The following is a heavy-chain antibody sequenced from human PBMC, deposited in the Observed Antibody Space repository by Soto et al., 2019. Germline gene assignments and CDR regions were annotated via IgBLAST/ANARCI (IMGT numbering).Heavy chain of an antibody. CDR2: ISGSGGST. Sequence: GGSLRLSCAASGFTFSSYAMSWVRQAPGKGLEWVSAISGSGGSTYYADSVKGRFTISRDNSKNTLYLQMNSLRAEDTAVYYCAKDLALGSSGYYEAGKDDYWGQGTLVTVSS. D-gene: IGHD3-22*01. V-gene: IGHV3-23*01. CDR3: AKDLALGSSGYYEAGKDDY. J-gene: IGHJ4*02. CDR1: GFTFSSYA.